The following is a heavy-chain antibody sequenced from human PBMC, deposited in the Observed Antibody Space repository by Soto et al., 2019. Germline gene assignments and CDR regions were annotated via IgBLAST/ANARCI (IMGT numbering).Heavy chain of an antibody. J-gene: IGHJ6*02. V-gene: IGHV1-69*01. CDR2: IIPIFGTA. CDR1: GGTFSSYA. CDR3: ASSQAGITIFGGAMDV. D-gene: IGHD3-3*01. Sequence: QVQLVQSGAEVKKPGSSVKVSCKASGGTFSSYAISWVRQAPGQGLEWMGGIIPIFGTANYAQKFQGRVTITADESTSTAYMELSSLRSEDTAVYYCASSQAGITIFGGAMDVWGQGTTVTVSS.